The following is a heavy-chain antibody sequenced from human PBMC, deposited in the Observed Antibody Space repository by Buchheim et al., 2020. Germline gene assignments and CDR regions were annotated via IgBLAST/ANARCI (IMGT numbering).Heavy chain of an antibody. Sequence: QVQLQESGPGLVKPSQTLSLTCTVSGGSISSGYYYWSWIRQSPGKGLEWIAYIYYSGSAYYNPSLTSRSTISVDTSKNHFSLRLNSVTAADTAVYYCARIDNDYINYKWFDPWGQGTL. CDR3: ARIDNDYINYKWFDP. D-gene: IGHD4-11*01. CDR2: IYYSGSA. J-gene: IGHJ5*02. CDR1: GGSISSGYYY. V-gene: IGHV4-30-4*01.